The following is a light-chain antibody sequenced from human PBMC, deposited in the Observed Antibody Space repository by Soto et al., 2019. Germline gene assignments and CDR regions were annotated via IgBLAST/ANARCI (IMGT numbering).Light chain of an antibody. V-gene: IGLV1-47*02. CDR2: NND. CDR3: AAWDDSLSVPYV. Sequence: QDVMTNSPSASWNPGQRFTISCSGSSSNIVSNFLDWYQQRPVTATRLLIYNNDQVPSGGPDRFSGSKSRTSESLAISGLRSEDEADYYSAAWDDSLSVPYVFGTRTKV. J-gene: IGLJ1*01. CDR1: SSNIVSNF.